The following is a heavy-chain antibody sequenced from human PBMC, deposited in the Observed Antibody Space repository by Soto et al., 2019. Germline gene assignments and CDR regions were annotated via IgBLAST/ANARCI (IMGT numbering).Heavy chain of an antibody. Sequence: QVQLVESGGGVVQPGRSLRLSCAASGFTFSSYGMHRVRQAPGKGPEWVAVILYDGSTKDYADSVKGRFTISRDNSKKTLYLQMNSLRDEETGVYYCARDFKAPPADWGQGTMVTVSS. V-gene: IGHV3-33*01. J-gene: IGHJ3*01. CDR2: ILYDGSTK. CDR1: GFTFSSYG. CDR3: ARDFKAPPAD.